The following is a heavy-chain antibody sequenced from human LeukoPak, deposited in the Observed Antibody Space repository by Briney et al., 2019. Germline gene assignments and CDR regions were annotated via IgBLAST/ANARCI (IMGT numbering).Heavy chain of an antibody. CDR2: ISYDGSNK. Sequence: GGSLRLSCAASGFTFSSYGMHWVRQAPGKGLEWVAVISYDGSNKYYADSVKGRFTISRDNSKNTLYLQMNSLRAEDTAVYYCTTGAAVAGFGYWGQGTLVTVSS. J-gene: IGHJ4*02. V-gene: IGHV3-30*03. CDR3: TTGAAVAGFGY. D-gene: IGHD6-19*01. CDR1: GFTFSSYG.